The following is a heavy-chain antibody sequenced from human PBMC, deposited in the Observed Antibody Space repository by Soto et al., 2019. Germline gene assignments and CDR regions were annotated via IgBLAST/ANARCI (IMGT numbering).Heavy chain of an antibody. Sequence: PSETLSLTCTVSGGSISSGDYYWSWIRQPPGKGLEWIGYIYYSGSTYYNPSLKSRVTISVDTSKNQFSLKLSSVTAADTAVYYCARNIVVVVAATPWFWFDPWGQGTLVTVSS. V-gene: IGHV4-30-4*01. CDR3: ARNIVVVVAATPWFWFDP. D-gene: IGHD2-15*01. CDR2: IYYSGST. J-gene: IGHJ5*02. CDR1: GGSISSGDYY.